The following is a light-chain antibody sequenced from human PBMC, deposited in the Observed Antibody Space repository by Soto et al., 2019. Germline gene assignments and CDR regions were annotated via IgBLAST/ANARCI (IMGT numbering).Light chain of an antibody. CDR3: QQYGSSPRT. CDR1: QSVSSSY. CDR2: GAS. V-gene: IGKV3-20*01. Sequence: EIVLTQSPGTLSLSPWERATLSCRASQSVSSSYLAWYQQKPGQAPRLLIYGASSRATGIPDRFSGSGSGTDFTLTISRLEPEDLAVYYCQQYGSSPRTFGQGTKVDI. J-gene: IGKJ1*01.